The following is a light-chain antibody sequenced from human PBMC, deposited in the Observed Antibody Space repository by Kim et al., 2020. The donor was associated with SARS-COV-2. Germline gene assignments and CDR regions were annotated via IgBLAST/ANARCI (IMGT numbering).Light chain of an antibody. V-gene: IGKV3-20*01. CDR2: GAS. CDR1: QSVSSSY. J-gene: IGKJ1*01. CDR3: QQYGSSLGWT. Sequence: EIVLTQSPGTLSLSPGERATLSCRASQSVSSSYLAWYQQKPGQAPRLLIYGASSRATGIPDRFSGSGSGTDFTLTISRLEPEDFAVYYCQQYGSSLGWTFGQVAKVDIK.